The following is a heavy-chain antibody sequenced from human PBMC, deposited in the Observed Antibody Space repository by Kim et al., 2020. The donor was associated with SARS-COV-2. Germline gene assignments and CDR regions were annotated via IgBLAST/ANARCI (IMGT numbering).Heavy chain of an antibody. D-gene: IGHD1-7*01. CDR3: AKANRASPELHYYYGMDV. V-gene: IGHV3-30*18. J-gene: IGHJ6*02. CDR2: ISYDGTNK. CDR1: GFTFSSYG. Sequence: GGSLRLSCAASGFTFSSYGMHWVRQAPGKGLEWVAVISYDGTNKYYADSEKGRFTISRDNSKNTLYLQMNSLRAEDTAVYYCAKANRASPELHYYYGMDVWGQGTTVTVSS.